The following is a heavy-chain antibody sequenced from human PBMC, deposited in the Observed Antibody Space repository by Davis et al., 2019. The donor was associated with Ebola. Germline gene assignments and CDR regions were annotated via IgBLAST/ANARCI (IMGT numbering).Heavy chain of an antibody. D-gene: IGHD3-16*02. Sequence: PGGSLRLSCVVYGGSFNGYYWSWIRQPPGKGLEWIGEINHSESTNYNPSLKSRVTISIDTSKNQFSLKLNSVTAADTAVYHCARAGIYRPYYFDYWGQGTLVTVSS. J-gene: IGHJ4*02. V-gene: IGHV4-34*01. CDR1: GGSFNGYY. CDR2: INHSEST. CDR3: ARAGIYRPYYFDY.